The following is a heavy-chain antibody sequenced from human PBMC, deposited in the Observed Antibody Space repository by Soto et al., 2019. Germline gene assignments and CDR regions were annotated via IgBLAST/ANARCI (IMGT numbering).Heavy chain of an antibody. CDR3: VCWLSALSEY. CDR2: INANAVDT. Sequence: RGSLRLSCAASGFTFKYHGMSWVRQAPGRGLEWVSTINANAVDTHYADSVKGRLTISRDNFRNTLDLHMGSLRVEETATYYCVCWLSALSEYWGEGKMVIVST. D-gene: IGHD6-19*01. CDR1: GFTFKYHG. J-gene: IGHJ4*02. V-gene: IGHV3-23*01.